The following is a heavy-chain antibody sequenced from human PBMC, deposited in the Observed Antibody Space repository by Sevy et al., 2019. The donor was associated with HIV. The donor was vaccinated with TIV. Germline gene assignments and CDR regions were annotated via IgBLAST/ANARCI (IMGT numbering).Heavy chain of an antibody. CDR3: VKDPDYNFWRGDYGMDV. CDR2: IYSDGNT. Sequence: GGSLRLSCAASGFTVSSNYMSWVRQAPGKGLEWVSVIYSDGNTYYADSVKGRFTISRDNSKNTLYLQMSSLRVEDTAVYYCVKDPDYNFWRGDYGMDVWGQGTTVTVSS. D-gene: IGHD3-3*01. V-gene: IGHV3-53*05. J-gene: IGHJ6*02. CDR1: GFTVSSNY.